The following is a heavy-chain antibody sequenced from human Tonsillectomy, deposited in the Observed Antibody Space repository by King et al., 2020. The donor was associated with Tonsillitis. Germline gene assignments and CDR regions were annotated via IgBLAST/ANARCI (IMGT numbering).Heavy chain of an antibody. J-gene: IGHJ3*02. CDR3: ARGGFGVAGSAAFDI. V-gene: IGHV1-69*09. Sequence: QLVQSGAEVKKPGSSVKVSCKASGGTFSSFAISWVRQAPGQGLEWMGRIIPILGIANYAQKFQGRVTITADKSTSTAYMELSSLSSDDTAVYYCARGGFGVAGSAAFDIWGQGTMVTVSS. CDR1: GGTFSSFA. D-gene: IGHD6-19*01. CDR2: IIPILGIA.